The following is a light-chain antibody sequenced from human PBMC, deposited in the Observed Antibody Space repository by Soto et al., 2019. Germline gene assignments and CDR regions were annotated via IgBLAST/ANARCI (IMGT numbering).Light chain of an antibody. V-gene: IGLV2-23*01. J-gene: IGLJ2*01. CDR1: SSDVGKYNL. CDR2: EDI. CDR3: CSYAGGTRVV. Sequence: QSVLTQPASVSGSPGQSITISCTGTSSDVGKYNLVSWYQQHPGKAPKLMIYEDIERPSGISDRFSGSKSGNTASLTISGLQTEDEADYYCCSYAGGTRVVFGGGTQLTVL.